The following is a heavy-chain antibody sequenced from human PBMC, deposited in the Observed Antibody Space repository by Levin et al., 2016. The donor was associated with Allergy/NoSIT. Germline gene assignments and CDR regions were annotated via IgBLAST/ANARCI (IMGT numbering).Heavy chain of an antibody. J-gene: IGHJ6*02. V-gene: IGHV2-26*01. Sequence: WIRQPPGKALEWLAHIFSNDEKSYSTSLKSRLTISKDTSKSQVVLTMTNMDPVDTATYYCARIRESTVTTAYYYYGMDVWGQGTTVTVSS. D-gene: IGHD4-17*01. CDR2: IFSNDEK. CDR3: ARIRESTVTTAYYYYGMDV.